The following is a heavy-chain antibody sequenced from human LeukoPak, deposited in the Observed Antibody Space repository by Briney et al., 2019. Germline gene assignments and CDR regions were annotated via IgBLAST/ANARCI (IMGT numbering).Heavy chain of an antibody. D-gene: IGHD3-10*01. CDR2: ISAYNGNT. Sequence: ASLKVSCKASGYTFTSYGISWVRQAPGQGLEWMGWISAYNGNTNYAQKIQGRVTMTTDTSTSTAYMELRSLRSDDTAVYYCARDSYYYGPGAYFDYWGQGTLVTVSS. CDR3: ARDSYYYGPGAYFDY. J-gene: IGHJ4*02. CDR1: GYTFTSYG. V-gene: IGHV1-18*04.